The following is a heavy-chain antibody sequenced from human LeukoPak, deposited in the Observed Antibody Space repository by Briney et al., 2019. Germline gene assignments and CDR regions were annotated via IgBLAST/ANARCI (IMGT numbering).Heavy chain of an antibody. V-gene: IGHV1-2*02. CDR2: INPNSGGT. CDR3: ARGTMIVVAYNWFDP. J-gene: IGHJ5*02. CDR1: GYTFTGYY. D-gene: IGHD3-22*01. Sequence: ASVKVSCKASGYTFTGYYMHWVRQAPGQGLEWMGWINPNSGGTNYAQKFQGRVTMTRDTSISTAYMELSRLRSDDTAVYYCARGTMIVVAYNWFDPWGKGTLVTVSS.